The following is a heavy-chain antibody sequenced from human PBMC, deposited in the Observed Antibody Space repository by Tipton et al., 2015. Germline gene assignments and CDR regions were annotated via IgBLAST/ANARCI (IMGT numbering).Heavy chain of an antibody. CDR2: IRADGSEK. Sequence: SLRLSCAASGFALGSYWMSWVRQAPGTGLEWVANIRADGSEKFYADSVKGRFTISRDNVKNSLDLQMNSLNAADTAVYYCAKDFRYYYAWGQGTLFPVSS. CDR1: GFALGSYW. D-gene: IGHD3-10*01. CDR3: AKDFRYYYA. J-gene: IGHJ5*02. V-gene: IGHV3-7*01.